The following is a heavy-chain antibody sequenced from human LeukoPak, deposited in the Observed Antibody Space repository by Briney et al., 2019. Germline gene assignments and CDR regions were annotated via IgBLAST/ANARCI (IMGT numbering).Heavy chain of an antibody. Sequence: NPGGSLRLSCAASGFTFSRYSMNWVRQAPGKGLEWVGRIKSKTDGGTTDYAAPVKGRFTISRDDSKNTLYLQMNSLKTEDTAVYYCTTDPYYYDSSGYYYSEYLQHWGQGTLVTVSS. J-gene: IGHJ1*01. CDR2: IKSKTDGGTT. D-gene: IGHD3-22*01. CDR3: TTDPYYYDSSGYYYSEYLQH. V-gene: IGHV3-15*01. CDR1: GFTFSRYS.